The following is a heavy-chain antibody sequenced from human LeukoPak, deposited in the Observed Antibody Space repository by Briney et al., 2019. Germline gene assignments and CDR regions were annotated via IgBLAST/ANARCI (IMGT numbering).Heavy chain of an antibody. V-gene: IGHV3-48*01. D-gene: IGHD3-22*01. Sequence: PGGSLRRSCAASGFTFSSYSMNWVRQAPGKGLEWVSYISSSSSTIYYADSVKGRFTISRDNAKNSLYLQMNSLRAEDTAVYYCARDQSGYRTYYFDYWGQGTLVTVSS. CDR1: GFTFSSYS. CDR2: ISSSSSTI. J-gene: IGHJ4*02. CDR3: ARDQSGYRTYYFDY.